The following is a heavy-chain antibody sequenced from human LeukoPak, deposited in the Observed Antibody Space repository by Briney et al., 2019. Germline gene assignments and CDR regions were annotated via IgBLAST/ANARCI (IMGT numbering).Heavy chain of an antibody. D-gene: IGHD4-11*01. V-gene: IGHV4-4*07. CDR3: ARVKLTTVTPHDY. Sequence: PSETLSLTCTVSGGSIGSSYWSWIRQPAGKGLEWIGRIYTSGSTYYNPSLKSRVIMSVDTSKNQLSLKLSSVTAADTAVYYCARVKLTTVTPHDYWGQGTLVTVSS. CDR2: IYTSGST. CDR1: GGSIGSSY. J-gene: IGHJ4*02.